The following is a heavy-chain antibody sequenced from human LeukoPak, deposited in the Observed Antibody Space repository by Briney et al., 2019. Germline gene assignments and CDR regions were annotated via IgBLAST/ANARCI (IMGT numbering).Heavy chain of an antibody. Sequence: GASVKVSCKVSGYTLTELSMHWVRQAPGKGLEWMGGFDPEDGETIYAQKFQGRVTMTEDTSTDTAYMELSSLRSEDTAVYYCATLYYYDSSGYYGRGFDPWGQGTLVTVSS. CDR2: FDPEDGET. CDR1: GYTLTELS. V-gene: IGHV1-24*01. CDR3: ATLYYYDSSGYYGRGFDP. D-gene: IGHD3-22*01. J-gene: IGHJ5*02.